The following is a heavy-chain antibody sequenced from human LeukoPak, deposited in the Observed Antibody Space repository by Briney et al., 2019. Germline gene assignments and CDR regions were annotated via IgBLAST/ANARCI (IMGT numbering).Heavy chain of an antibody. J-gene: IGHJ4*02. CDR3: ARGLNQYDFWSGYYRSKYYFDY. CDR2: INHSGST. V-gene: IGHV4-34*01. D-gene: IGHD3-3*01. Sequence: SETLSLTCAVYGGSFSGYYWSWIRQPPGKGLEWIGEINHSGSTNYNPSLKSRVTISVDTSKNQFSLKLSSVTAADTAVYYCARGLNQYDFWSGYYRSKYYFDYWGQGTLVTVSS. CDR1: GGSFSGYY.